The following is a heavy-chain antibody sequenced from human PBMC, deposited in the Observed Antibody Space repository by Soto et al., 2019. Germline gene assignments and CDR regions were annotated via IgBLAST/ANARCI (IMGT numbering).Heavy chain of an antibody. D-gene: IGHD1-26*01. J-gene: IGHJ6*02. Sequence: QVQLVQSGAEVKKPGSSVNASCKASGGTFSNNVFSWVRQAPGQGLEWMGGIIVIFGTANYAQKFRGRVTITADESKGTAYMDVSSLSSADTAVYYCASKTGRYNAMDVWGQGTTVTVSS. CDR3: ASKTGRYNAMDV. CDR1: GGTFSNNV. CDR2: IIVIFGTA. V-gene: IGHV1-69*01.